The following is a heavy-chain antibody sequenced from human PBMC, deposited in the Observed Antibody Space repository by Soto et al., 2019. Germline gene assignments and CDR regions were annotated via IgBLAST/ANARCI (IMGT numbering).Heavy chain of an antibody. CDR3: AHTVGLVVVTSEYEYFQH. D-gene: IGHD2-21*02. CDR1: GFSLSTSGVG. CDR2: IYWDDDK. V-gene: IGHV2-5*02. Sequence: QITLKESGPPLVKPTQTLTLTCTFSGFSLSTSGVGVGWIRQPPGKALEWLAVIYWDDDKGYSPSLKNRLTITKDTSKNQVVLTMTNMGHIDTATYYCAHTVGLVVVTSEYEYFQHWGQGTQVTVSS. J-gene: IGHJ1*01.